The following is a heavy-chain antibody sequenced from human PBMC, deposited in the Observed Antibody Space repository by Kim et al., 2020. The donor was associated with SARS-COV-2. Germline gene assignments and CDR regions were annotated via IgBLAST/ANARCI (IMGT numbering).Heavy chain of an antibody. D-gene: IGHD2-15*01. CDR3: ARHGNSGGCDS. CDR2: IIYSGST. Sequence: SETLSLTCTVSGGSMIINNYYWAWVRQPPGKGLEWIGSIIYSGSTWYTPSLRIRVTISADTSKNQFSLNLNSVTAADTVVYFCARHGNSGGCDSWGQGTLVTVSS. V-gene: IGHV4-39*01. CDR1: GGSMIINNYY. J-gene: IGHJ5*01.